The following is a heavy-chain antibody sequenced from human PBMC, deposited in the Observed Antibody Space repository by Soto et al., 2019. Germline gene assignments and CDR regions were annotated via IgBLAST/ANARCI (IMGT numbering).Heavy chain of an antibody. CDR1: GFTFSSYA. CDR3: AKVVSSGSGSYYNVWANDY. D-gene: IGHD3-10*01. Sequence: GGSLRLSCAASGFTFSSYAMSWVRQAPGKGLEWVSAISGSGGSTYYADSVKGRFTISRDNSKNTLYLQMNSLRAEDTAVYYCAKVVSSGSGSYYNVWANDYWGQGTLVTVSS. CDR2: ISGSGGST. V-gene: IGHV3-23*01. J-gene: IGHJ4*02.